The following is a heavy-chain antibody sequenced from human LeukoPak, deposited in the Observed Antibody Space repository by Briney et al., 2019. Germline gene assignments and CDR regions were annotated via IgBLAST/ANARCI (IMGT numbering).Heavy chain of an antibody. J-gene: IGHJ5*02. Sequence: PSETPSLTCTVSGGSISSGSYYWSWIRQPAGKGLEWIGRIYTSGSTNYNPSLKSRVTISVDTSKNQFSLKLSSVTAADTAVYYCARLSITMVRRNNWFDPWGQGTLVTVSS. CDR3: ARLSITMVRRNNWFDP. D-gene: IGHD3-10*01. CDR2: IYTSGST. V-gene: IGHV4-61*02. CDR1: GGSISSGSYY.